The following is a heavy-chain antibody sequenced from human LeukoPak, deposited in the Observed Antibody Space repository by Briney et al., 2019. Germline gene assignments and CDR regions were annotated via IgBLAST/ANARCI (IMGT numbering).Heavy chain of an antibody. V-gene: IGHV4-39*01. CDR3: ARQFSYYDFWGGYPFDY. D-gene: IGHD3-3*01. Sequence: SETLSLTCTVSGGSISSSSYYWGWIRQPPGKGLEWIGSIYYSGSTYYNPSLKSRVTISVDTSKNQFSLKLSSVTAADTAVYYCARQFSYYDFWGGYPFDYWGQGTLVTVSS. CDR2: IYYSGST. CDR1: GGSISSSSYY. J-gene: IGHJ4*02.